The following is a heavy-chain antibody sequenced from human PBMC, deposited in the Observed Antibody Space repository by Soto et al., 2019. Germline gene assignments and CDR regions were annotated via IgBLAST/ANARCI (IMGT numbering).Heavy chain of an antibody. CDR3: VKEGYYYDSSGYYYGWFDS. Sequence: PGVSLRLSCSASGFTFSNYAMHWVRQAPGKGLEYVSAIVRNGGSTYYADSVKGRFTISRDNSKNTLYLQMSSLRAEDTAVYYCVKEGYYYDSSGYYYGWFDSWGQGT. CDR1: GFTFSNYA. V-gene: IGHV3-64D*06. D-gene: IGHD3-22*01. CDR2: IVRNGGST. J-gene: IGHJ5*01.